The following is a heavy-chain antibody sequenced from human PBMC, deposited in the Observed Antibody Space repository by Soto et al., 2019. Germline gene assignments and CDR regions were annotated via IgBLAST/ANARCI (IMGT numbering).Heavy chain of an antibody. V-gene: IGHV3-30*14. Sequence: QVQLVESGGGVVHPERSLILSCSAYEFTFSSYAMHWVRQAPGKGLEWVAGISYDGGHKFYGDSVRGRFTISRDSSKTTVFLQMNSLRPEDTAAYYCARVKTDYSNPRGPFFFYGMDVWGQGTTVTVSS. CDR2: ISYDGGHK. D-gene: IGHD4-4*01. CDR3: ARVKTDYSNPRGPFFFYGMDV. J-gene: IGHJ6*02. CDR1: EFTFSSYA.